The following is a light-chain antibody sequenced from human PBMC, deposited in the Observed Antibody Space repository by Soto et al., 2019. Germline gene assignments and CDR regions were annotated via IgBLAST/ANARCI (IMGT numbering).Light chain of an antibody. CDR2: DAS. J-gene: IGKJ2*01. CDR1: QSISNNY. V-gene: IGKV3-20*01. CDR3: QQYVTSPYT. Sequence: DIVMTQSPGTLSLSPGEAATLSCRASQSISNNYFSWYKQQPGQAPRLVIHDASSRATDIPDMFSGSGSGTDFTLTISRLEPEDFAVYYCQQYVTSPYTFGQGTKLEI.